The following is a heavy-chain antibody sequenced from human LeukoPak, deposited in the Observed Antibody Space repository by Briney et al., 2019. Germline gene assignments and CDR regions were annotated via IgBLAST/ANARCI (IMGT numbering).Heavy chain of an antibody. V-gene: IGHV4-34*01. J-gene: IGHJ4*02. CDR1: GGSFSGYY. Sequence: TSETLSLTCAVYGGSFSGYYWSWIRQPPGKGLEWIGEINHSGSTNYNPSLKSRVTISVDTSKNQFSLKLSSVTAADTAVYYCARVPRRGYSYGIDYWGQGTLVTVSS. CDR2: INHSGST. CDR3: ARVPRRGYSYGIDY. D-gene: IGHD5-18*01.